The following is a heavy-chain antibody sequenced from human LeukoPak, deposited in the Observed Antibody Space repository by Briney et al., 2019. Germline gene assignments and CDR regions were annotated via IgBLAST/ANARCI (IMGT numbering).Heavy chain of an antibody. CDR1: GFTFSSYR. J-gene: IGHJ4*02. Sequence: KPGGSLRLSCATSGFTFSSYRMNWVRQAPGKGLEWVSSISSSSSHIYYADSVKGRFTIARDNAKNSLYLQMNSMRAEDTAVYYCARDQGGSAPAGPFDYWGQGTLVTVSS. D-gene: IGHD6-13*01. CDR3: ARDQGGSAPAGPFDY. CDR2: ISSSSSHI. V-gene: IGHV3-21*01.